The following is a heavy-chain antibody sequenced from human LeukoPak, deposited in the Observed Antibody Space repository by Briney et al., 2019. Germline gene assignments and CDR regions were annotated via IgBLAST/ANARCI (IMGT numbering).Heavy chain of an antibody. D-gene: IGHD5-18*01. V-gene: IGHV3-64D*09. J-gene: IGHJ4*02. Sequence: GGPLRLSWSASGFTFSSYAMHWVRQAPGKGLEYVSAISSNGGSTYYADSVKGRFTISRDNSKNTLYLQMNSLRAEDTAVYYCVKGMDIAMVSAFDYWGQGTVVIVSS. CDR2: ISSNGGST. CDR1: GFTFSSYA. CDR3: VKGMDIAMVSAFDY.